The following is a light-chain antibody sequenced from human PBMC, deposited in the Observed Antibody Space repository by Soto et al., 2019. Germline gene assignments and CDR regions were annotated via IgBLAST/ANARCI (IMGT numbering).Light chain of an antibody. CDR2: KVS. J-gene: IGKJ2*01. CDR1: QSLAYSDGNTY. V-gene: IGKV2-30*01. CDR3: MQGTHCPPYT. Sequence: VVMTQSPLSLPVTLGQPASISCSSSQSLAYSDGNTYLNWFQQRPGQSQRRLIYKVSNRDSGVPDRFRGSGSGSDFTLNISMVEAEDVGVYYCMQGTHCPPYTFGQGTKLEIK.